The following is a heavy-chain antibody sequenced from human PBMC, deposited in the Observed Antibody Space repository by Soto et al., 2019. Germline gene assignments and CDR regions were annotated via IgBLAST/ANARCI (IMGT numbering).Heavy chain of an antibody. J-gene: IGHJ6*02. CDR2: IIPIFGTA. CDR3: ASTKRKGLTGDYVPYRSMDV. D-gene: IGHD4-17*01. CDR1: GGTFGSYA. V-gene: IGHV1-69*13. Sequence: ASVKVSCKASGGTFGSYAISWVRQAPGQGLEWMGGIIPIFGTANYAQKFQGRVTITADESTSTAYMELSSLRSEDTAVYYCASTKRKGLTGDYVPYRSMDVWGQGTTVTVS.